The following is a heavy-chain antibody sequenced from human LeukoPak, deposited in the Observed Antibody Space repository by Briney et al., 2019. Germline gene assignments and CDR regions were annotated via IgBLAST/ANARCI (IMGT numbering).Heavy chain of an antibody. CDR3: SRGSDESKTGDY. CDR2: IHPSGST. V-gene: IGHV4-34*01. J-gene: IGHJ4*02. CDR1: GGSFSHYY. D-gene: IGHD6-25*01. Sequence: PSETLSLTCAIYGGSFSHYYWSWIRQPPGKGLEWVGEIHPSGSTSFNPSLESRVSISKDTSKNQFSLKLTSVTAADTAVYYCSRGSDESKTGDYWGQGTLDTVSS.